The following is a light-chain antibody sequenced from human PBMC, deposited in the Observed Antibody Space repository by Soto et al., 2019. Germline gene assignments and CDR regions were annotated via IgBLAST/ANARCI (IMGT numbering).Light chain of an antibody. V-gene: IGKV1-17*01. CDR1: QGVGND. J-gene: IGKJ5*01. Sequence: DIQITQSPSTLPAHVGDRVTITCRASQGVGNDLNWYQQKPGKAPKRLIYGASNLQSGVPSRFNGSGSGTDFTLTISSLQPEDFAAYYCQQANSVPPITFGQGTRLEVK. CDR2: GAS. CDR3: QQANSVPPIT.